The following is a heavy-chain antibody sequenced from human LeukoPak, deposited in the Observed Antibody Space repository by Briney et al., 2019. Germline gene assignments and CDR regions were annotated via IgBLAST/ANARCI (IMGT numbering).Heavy chain of an antibody. CDR3: ARDRRYGLPFDY. J-gene: IGHJ4*02. CDR2: INSDGSST. Sequence: TGGSLRLSCAASGFTFSSYWMHWVRHAPGKGLVWVSRINSDGSSTSYADSVKGRFTISRDNAKNTLYLQMNSLRAEDTAVYYCARDRRYGLPFDYWGQGTLVTVSS. CDR1: GFTFSSYW. D-gene: IGHD1-14*01. V-gene: IGHV3-74*01.